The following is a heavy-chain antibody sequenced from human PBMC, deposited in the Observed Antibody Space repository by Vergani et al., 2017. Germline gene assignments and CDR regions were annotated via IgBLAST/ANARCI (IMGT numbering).Heavy chain of an antibody. Sequence: QVQLVESGGGAVQRGGSLRLSCATSGFTLSNYDMQWIRQGPGKGLEFVAFIQFDGSNQYYADSVKGRFTLSRDFSKNTLYLQMNSLRTDDTATYYCATKSCGTPGCQIGYFREWGQGTLVTVSS. CDR3: ATKSCGTPGCQIGYFRE. D-gene: IGHD1-1*01. CDR2: IQFDGSNQ. CDR1: GFTLSNYD. V-gene: IGHV3-30*02. J-gene: IGHJ1*01.